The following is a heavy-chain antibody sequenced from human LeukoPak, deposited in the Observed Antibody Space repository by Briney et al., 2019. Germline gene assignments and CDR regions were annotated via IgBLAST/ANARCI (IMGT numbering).Heavy chain of an antibody. J-gene: IGHJ3*02. CDR1: GDSVSSNSAA. CDR2: TYYRSKWYN. CDR3: ASNPHDSWSGYYWAFDI. V-gene: IGHV6-1*01. Sequence: SQTLSLTCAISGDSVSSNSAAWNWIRQSPSRGLEWLGRTYYRSKWYNDYAVSVKSRITINPDTSKNQFSLQLNSVTPEDTAVYYCASNPHDSWSGYYWAFDIWGQGTMVTVSS. D-gene: IGHD3-3*01.